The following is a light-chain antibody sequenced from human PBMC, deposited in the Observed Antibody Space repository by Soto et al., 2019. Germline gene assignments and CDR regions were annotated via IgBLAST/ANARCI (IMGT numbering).Light chain of an antibody. CDR2: GAS. CDR1: QTISIF. Sequence: DIQMTQSQSSLSASVGDIVAISWLASQTISIFLNWYQQKPGKAPKLLIYGASTLQGGVPSRFSGSGSGTDFTLTISRLQPEDFATYYCQRSYGSPPWTFGQGTKV. CDR3: QRSYGSPPWT. V-gene: IGKV1-39*01. J-gene: IGKJ1*01.